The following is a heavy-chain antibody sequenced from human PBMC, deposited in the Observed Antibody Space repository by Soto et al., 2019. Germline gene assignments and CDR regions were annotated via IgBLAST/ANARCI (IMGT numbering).Heavy chain of an antibody. Sequence: PGGSLILSCAASGFTFSSYGMRWVRQAPGQGLEWMGGIISIFGTANYAQNFQGRVTITADESTSTAYMELSSLRSEDTAVYYCARKGAVAGLRIGAFDIWGQGTLVTVSS. CDR1: GFTFSSYG. V-gene: IGHV1-69*01. CDR2: IISIFGTA. J-gene: IGHJ3*02. CDR3: ARKGAVAGLRIGAFDI. D-gene: IGHD6-19*01.